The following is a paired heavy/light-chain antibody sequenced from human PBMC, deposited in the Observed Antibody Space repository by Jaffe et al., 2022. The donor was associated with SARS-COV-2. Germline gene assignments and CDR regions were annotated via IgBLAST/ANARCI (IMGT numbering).Light chain of an antibody. CDR3: AAWDYSLDGVV. Sequence: QSVLTQPPSASGTPGQRVTISCSGSSSNIGTNSVNWYQQLPGTAPKVLIYNNDQRPSGVPDRFSGSKSGTSASLAISGLQSEDEADYYCAAWDYSLDGVVFGGATKLTVL. CDR2: NND. V-gene: IGLV1-44*01. CDR1: SSNIGTNS. J-gene: IGLJ2*01.
Heavy chain of an antibody. CDR3: VKEMRD. Sequence: EVQLVESGGGLVQPGGSLRISCSASGFTFSNSAMQWVRQAPGKGLEFVSHVTSDGGNTYNADSVKGRFTTSRDNSRNTLYLQMSSLRPDDTAVYYCVKEMRDWGQGTLVTVSS. J-gene: IGHJ4*02. V-gene: IGHV3-64D*09. CDR1: GFTFSNSA. CDR2: VTSDGGNT.